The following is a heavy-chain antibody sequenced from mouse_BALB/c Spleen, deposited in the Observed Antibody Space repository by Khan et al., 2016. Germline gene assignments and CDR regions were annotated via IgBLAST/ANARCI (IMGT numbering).Heavy chain of an antibody. V-gene: IGHV3-2*02. Sequence: VQLQQSGPGLVKPSQSLSLTCTVTGYSITSDYAWNWIRQFPGNKLEWMGYISYSGSTRYYPSLKSRISFTRDTSKNQFFLQLNSVTAEDTATYYCARSPTAYYTMDYWGQGTSGTVSA. CDR1: GYSITSDYA. D-gene: IGHD1-2*01. J-gene: IGHJ4*01. CDR3: ARSPTAYYTMDY. CDR2: ISYSGST.